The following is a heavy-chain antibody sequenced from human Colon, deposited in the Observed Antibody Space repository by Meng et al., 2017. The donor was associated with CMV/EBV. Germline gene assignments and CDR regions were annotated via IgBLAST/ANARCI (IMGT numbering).Heavy chain of an antibody. Sequence: GSLRLSCTVSGDSVNSGAYYWSWIRQPPGKGLEWIGYIYSRGSSSYNPSLESRVTLSIDTSKNQFALRLTSVTAADTAVYYCAREGGGIAAVRRADYYGLDVWGQGTTVTGSS. CDR1: GDSVNSGAYY. D-gene: IGHD6-13*01. V-gene: IGHV4-61*08. CDR2: IYSRGSS. J-gene: IGHJ6*02. CDR3: AREGGGIAAVRRADYYGLDV.